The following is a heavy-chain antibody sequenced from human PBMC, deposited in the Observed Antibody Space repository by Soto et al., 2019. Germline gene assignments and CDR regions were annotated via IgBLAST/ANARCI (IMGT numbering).Heavy chain of an antibody. CDR1: GYTFTRYG. CDR3: ATSSDFWSGYNDY. V-gene: IGHV1-18*01. CDR2: ISAYNGNT. D-gene: IGHD3-3*01. Sequence: ASVKVSCKASGYTFTRYGISWVRQAPGQGLEWMGWISAYNGNTNYAQKFQGRVTMTEDTSTDTAYMELSSLRSEDTAVYYCATSSDFWSGYNDYWGQGALVTVSS. J-gene: IGHJ4*02.